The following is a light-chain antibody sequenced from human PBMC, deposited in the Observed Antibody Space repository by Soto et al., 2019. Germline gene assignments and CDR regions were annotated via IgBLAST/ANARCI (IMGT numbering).Light chain of an antibody. CDR3: QQDNICTRR. J-gene: IGKJ4*02. CDR2: EGS. CDR1: QNIKNW. Sequence: DLQVNRPAGTVFSSGGDRVRIPCLASQNIKNWLAWYQQRPGQAPKLLISEGSSLESGVPSTFSGTASGTEFTLTISSLQPDDFATYCCQQDNICTRRFGEGTKVEIK. V-gene: IGKV1-5*01.